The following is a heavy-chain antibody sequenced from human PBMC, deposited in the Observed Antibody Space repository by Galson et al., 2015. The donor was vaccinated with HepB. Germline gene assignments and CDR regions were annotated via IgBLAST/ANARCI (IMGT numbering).Heavy chain of an antibody. Sequence: SLRLSCAASEFTFRNYAMHWVRQAPGKGLEWVAVISSDGSDQYYADSVKGRFTISRDNSKNTLYLQMNSLRAEDTAVFYCARDKYCSSSSCNRYDYCYGMDVWGQGTTVTVSS. D-gene: IGHD2-2*01. J-gene: IGHJ6*02. V-gene: IGHV3-30-3*01. CDR2: ISSDGSDQ. CDR3: ARDKYCSSSSCNRYDYCYGMDV. CDR1: EFTFRNYA.